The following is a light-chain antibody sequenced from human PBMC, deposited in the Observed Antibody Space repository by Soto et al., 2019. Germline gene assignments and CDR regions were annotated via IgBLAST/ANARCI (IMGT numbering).Light chain of an antibody. J-gene: IGKJ3*01. CDR2: GAS. CDR3: QQYGSSPRT. V-gene: IGKV3-20*01. CDR1: QSVSSSF. Sequence: EIVLTQSPGTLSLSPGERATLSCRASQSVSSSFLAWYQQKPGQAPRLLIYGASSRATGIPCRCSGSGSGTDFTLTISRLEPEDFAVYYCQQYGSSPRTFGPGTTVDI.